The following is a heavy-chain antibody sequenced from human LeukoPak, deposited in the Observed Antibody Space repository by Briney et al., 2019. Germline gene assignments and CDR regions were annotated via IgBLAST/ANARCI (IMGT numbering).Heavy chain of an antibody. CDR2: IWYDGSNK. CDR1: GFTFSSYG. CDR3: AREAYGPGSPYFDY. J-gene: IGHJ4*02. Sequence: GRSLRLSCAASGFTFSSYGMHWVRQAPGKGLEWVAVIWYDGSNKYYADSVKGRFTISRDNSKNTLYLQMNSLRAEDTAVYYCAREAYGPGSPYFDYWGQGTLVTVSS. D-gene: IGHD3-10*01. V-gene: IGHV3-33*01.